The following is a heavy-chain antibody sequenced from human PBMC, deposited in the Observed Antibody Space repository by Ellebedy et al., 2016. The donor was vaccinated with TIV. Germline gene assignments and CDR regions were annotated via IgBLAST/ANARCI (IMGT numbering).Heavy chain of an antibody. CDR1: GGAISSSSYY. Sequence: SETLSLTCTVSGGAISSSSYYWGWIRQPPGKGLEWIGSIYYSGSTYYNPSLKSRVTISVDTSKNQFSLKLSSVTAADTAVYYCASVTTVTTVNWFDPWGQGTLVTASS. CDR3: ASVTTVTTVNWFDP. V-gene: IGHV4-39*01. CDR2: IYYSGST. D-gene: IGHD4-11*01. J-gene: IGHJ5*02.